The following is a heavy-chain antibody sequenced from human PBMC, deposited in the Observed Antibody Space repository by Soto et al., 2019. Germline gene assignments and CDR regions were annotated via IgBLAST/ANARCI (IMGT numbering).Heavy chain of an antibody. CDR1: GGSFGKTA. D-gene: IGHD3-3*01. V-gene: IGHV1-69*13. CDR3: ATGVIWIGYFTVDS. Sequence: GPSVKVSCKASGGSFGKTAINWVQQTPGQGLEWLGGFIPVYRTLNYAQKFQGRVTITADESTGTAYMTLSSLASDDTAVYYCATGVIWIGYFTVDSWGQGTRVTVS. CDR2: FIPVYRTL. J-gene: IGHJ4*02.